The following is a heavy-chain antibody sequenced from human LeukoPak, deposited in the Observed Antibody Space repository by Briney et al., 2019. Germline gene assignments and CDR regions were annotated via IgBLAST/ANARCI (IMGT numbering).Heavy chain of an antibody. V-gene: IGHV4-59*08. CDR2: IYYSGST. CDR1: GGSISSYY. J-gene: IGHJ4*02. CDR3: ARGLYYYDGSGYLYYFDY. D-gene: IGHD3-22*01. Sequence: SETLSLTCTVSGGSISSYYWSWIRQPPGKGLEWIGYIYYSGSTNYNPSLKSRVTISVDTSKNQFSLKLSSVTAADTAVYYCARGLYYYDGSGYLYYFDYWGQGTLVTVSS.